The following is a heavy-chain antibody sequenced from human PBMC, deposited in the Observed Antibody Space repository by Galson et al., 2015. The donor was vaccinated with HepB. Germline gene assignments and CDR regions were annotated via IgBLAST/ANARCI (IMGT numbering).Heavy chain of an antibody. CDR3: ARDSSGRQGALDY. CDR1: GFIFSDYS. Sequence: SLRLSCAVSGFIFSDYSMNWVRQAPGKGLEWVSSITISSSHKNYADSVKGRFTISRDNAKNSLYLEMNSLRAADTAVYYCARDSSGRQGALDYWGQGALVTVSS. CDR2: ITISSSHK. V-gene: IGHV3-21*04. D-gene: IGHD3-22*01. J-gene: IGHJ4*02.